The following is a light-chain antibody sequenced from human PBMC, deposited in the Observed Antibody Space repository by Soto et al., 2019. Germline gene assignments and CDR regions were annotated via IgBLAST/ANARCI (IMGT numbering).Light chain of an antibody. Sequence: ESVLTQSPATLSLSPGERATISCRASQSVNSYLAWYQQKPGQAPRLLIYDASSRATGIPARFSGSGTGTDFTLTISSLEPEDFAVYYCQQRSNWPPLTFGGGTKVEIK. V-gene: IGKV3-11*01. CDR3: QQRSNWPPLT. J-gene: IGKJ4*01. CDR2: DAS. CDR1: QSVNSY.